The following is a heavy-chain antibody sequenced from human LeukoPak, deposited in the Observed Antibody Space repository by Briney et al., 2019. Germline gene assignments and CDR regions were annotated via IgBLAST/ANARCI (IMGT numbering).Heavy chain of an antibody. Sequence: GGSLRLSCAASGFSFSTYTMYWVRQAPGKGLECVSGITGSGRTYHAHSVKDRFTISRDNSKDTLYMQMNSLRVEDAAMYYCAKGLEVESRLDLWGQGTLVTVSS. CDR1: GFSFSTYT. CDR3: AKGLEVESRLDL. V-gene: IGHV3-23*01. J-gene: IGHJ5*02. CDR2: ITGSGRT. D-gene: IGHD1-1*01.